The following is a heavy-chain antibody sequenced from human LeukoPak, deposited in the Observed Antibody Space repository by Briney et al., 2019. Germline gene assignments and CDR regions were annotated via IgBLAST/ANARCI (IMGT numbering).Heavy chain of an antibody. CDR3: ARDGPRYCSSTSCYYFDY. CDR2: IYTSGST. CDR1: GGSISSYY. D-gene: IGHD2-2*01. Sequence: PSETLSLTCTVSGGSISSYYWSWIRQPAGKGLEWIGRIYTSGSTNYNPSLMSRVTISVDKSKNQFSLKLSSVTAADTAVYYCARDGPRYCSSTSCYYFDYWGQGTLVTVSS. J-gene: IGHJ4*02. V-gene: IGHV4-4*07.